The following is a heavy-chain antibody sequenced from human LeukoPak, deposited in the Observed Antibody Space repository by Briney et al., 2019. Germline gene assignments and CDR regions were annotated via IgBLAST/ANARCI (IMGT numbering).Heavy chain of an antibody. Sequence: PGRSLRLSCAASGFTFNSYGIHWVRQAPGKGLEWVAFIWYDGSNKYYADSVKGRFTISRDNSKNTLYLQTNSLRAEDTAVYYCARARTTRGFDYWGQGTLVTVSS. CDR1: GFTFNSYG. CDR3: ARARTTRGFDY. J-gene: IGHJ4*02. V-gene: IGHV3-33*01. CDR2: IWYDGSNK. D-gene: IGHD4-17*01.